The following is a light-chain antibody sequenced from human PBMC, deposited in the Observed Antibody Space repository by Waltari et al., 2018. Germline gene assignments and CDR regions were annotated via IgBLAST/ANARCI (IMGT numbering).Light chain of an antibody. CDR1: QSVSSN. CDR2: GAS. J-gene: IGKJ4*01. V-gene: IGKV3-15*01. Sequence: EIVMTQSPATLSVSAGERATLSCRASQSVSSNLAWYQQKRGQAPRPLIFGASTRATGAPARFSGSGSGTEFTLTISSMQSEDFAVYYCQQYNNWPLTVGGGTKVEIK. CDR3: QQYNNWPLT.